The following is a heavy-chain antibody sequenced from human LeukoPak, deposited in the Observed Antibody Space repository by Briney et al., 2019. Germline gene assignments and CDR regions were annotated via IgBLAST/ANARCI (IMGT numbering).Heavy chain of an antibody. CDR2: INDSGRI. V-gene: IGHV4-34*01. D-gene: IGHD1-7*01. Sequence: SSETLSLTCAAYGGSFSNYYWSWIRQPPGKGLEWIGEINDSGRINYNPSLMSRVTISVDTSKNQFSLRLTSVTARDTAVYYCARRWNYGRNYYIDVWGKGATVSVSS. J-gene: IGHJ6*03. CDR1: GGSFSNYY. CDR3: ARRWNYGRNYYIDV.